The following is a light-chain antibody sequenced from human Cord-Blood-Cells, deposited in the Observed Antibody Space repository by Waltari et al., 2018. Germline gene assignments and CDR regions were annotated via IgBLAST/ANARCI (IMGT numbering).Light chain of an antibody. CDR3: QQYSNWPIT. CDR2: DAS. Sequence: EIVLTQSPATLSLSPGETASLSCRASQGVGSYLVWYQHKPGLAPRLLISDASNRATGIPARFSGSGSGTDFTLTISNLEPEDFAVYYCQQYSNWPITFGGGAKVEMK. CDR1: QGVGSY. J-gene: IGKJ4*01. V-gene: IGKV3-11*01.